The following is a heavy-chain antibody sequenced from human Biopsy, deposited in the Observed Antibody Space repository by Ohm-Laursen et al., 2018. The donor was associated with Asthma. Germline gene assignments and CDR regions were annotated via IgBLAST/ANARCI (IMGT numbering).Heavy chain of an antibody. J-gene: IGHJ4*02. V-gene: IGHV1-24*01. CDR2: HDHEEGGT. D-gene: IGHD4-17*01. CDR3: ASDFPKDYVRYNFQF. CDR1: GYSLTDLS. Sequence: ASVKVSCKVSGYSLTDLSMHWVRQAPGQGLEWMGGHDHEEGGTVNARRFQGRVTMTEDTSTDTAYMELSSLSSDNTAVYYCASDFPKDYVRYNFQFWGQGTLVTVSS.